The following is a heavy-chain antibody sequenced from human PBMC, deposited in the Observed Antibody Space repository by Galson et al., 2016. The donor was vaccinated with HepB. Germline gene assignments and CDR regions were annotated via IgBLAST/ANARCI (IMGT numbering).Heavy chain of an antibody. CDR3: ARGGGGYLFRSFYDYGLDV. D-gene: IGHD5-18*01. Sequence: SVKVSCKASGYTFTTYGICWVRQAPGRGLEWMGLISVNNGNTKYAQSLQGRVTMTTDTSTSTAYMELRSLRSNDTAVYYCARGGGGYLFRSFYDYGLDVWGQGTTVTVSS. CDR1: GYTFTTYG. V-gene: IGHV1-18*01. J-gene: IGHJ6*02. CDR2: ISVNNGNT.